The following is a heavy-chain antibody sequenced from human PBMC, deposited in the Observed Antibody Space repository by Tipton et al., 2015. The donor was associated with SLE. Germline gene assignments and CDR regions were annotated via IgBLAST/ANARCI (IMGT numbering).Heavy chain of an antibody. D-gene: IGHD2-2*01. Sequence: TLSLTCAVYGGTSRDYFWSWIRQPPGKGLEWIGEVSHRGTPNYNPSLDSRVTISVDTSKNQFSLKLRSVTAADTAVYFCARYYCTTTRCYYFDYWGRGTLVTVSS. J-gene: IGHJ4*02. CDR3: ARYYCTTTRCYYFDY. CDR1: GGTSRDYF. V-gene: IGHV4-34*01. CDR2: VSHRGTP.